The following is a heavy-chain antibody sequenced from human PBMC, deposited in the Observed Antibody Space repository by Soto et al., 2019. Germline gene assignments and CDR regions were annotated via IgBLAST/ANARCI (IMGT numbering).Heavy chain of an antibody. CDR1: GYTFTTYG. CDR3: ARDGYCSSISCYGGDYYYYYGMDV. CDR2: ISAYNGDT. V-gene: IGHV1-18*04. J-gene: IGHJ6*02. D-gene: IGHD2-2*03. Sequence: WASVKVSCKASGYTFTTYGISWVRQAPGQGLEWMGWISAYNGDTKYAQKLQGRVTMTTDTSTSTAYMELRSLRSDDTAGYYCARDGYCSSISCYGGDYYYYYGMDVWGQGTTVTAP.